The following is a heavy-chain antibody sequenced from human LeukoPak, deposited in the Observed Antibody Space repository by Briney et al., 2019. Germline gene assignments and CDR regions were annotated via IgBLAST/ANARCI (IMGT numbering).Heavy chain of an antibody. CDR2: ICYSVST. J-gene: IGHJ3*01. CDR3: AIHSRSGYGGYENAFDL. CDR1: GDSVSSSTYY. Sequence: SETLSLTCTVSGDSVSSSTYYWDWIRQPPGKGLEWIGNICYSVSTYYNPSLRSRVTMSVDTSKNQFSLRLSSVTAADTAIYYCAIHSRSGYGGYENAFDLWGQGTMVSVSS. V-gene: IGHV4-39*01. D-gene: IGHD5-12*01.